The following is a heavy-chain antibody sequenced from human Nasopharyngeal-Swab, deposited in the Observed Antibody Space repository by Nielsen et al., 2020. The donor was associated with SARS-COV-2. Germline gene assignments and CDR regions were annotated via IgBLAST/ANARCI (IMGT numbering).Heavy chain of an antibody. CDR2: ISYDGSNK. D-gene: IGHD3-22*01. CDR1: GFTFSRYA. V-gene: IGHV3-30*04. Sequence: GGSLRLSCAASGFTFSRYAMHWVRQAPGKGLEWVAVISYDGSNKYYADSVKGRFTISRDNSKNTLYLQMNSLRAEDTAVYYCAKDESGYYYDSSGYIDYWDQGTLVTVSS. J-gene: IGHJ4*02. CDR3: AKDESGYYYDSSGYIDY.